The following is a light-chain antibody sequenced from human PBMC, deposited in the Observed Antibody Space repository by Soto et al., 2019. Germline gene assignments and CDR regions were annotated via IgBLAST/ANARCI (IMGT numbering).Light chain of an antibody. CDR3: QQYNNWPALT. CDR1: QSVSSN. Sequence: EIVMTQSPATLSVSPGERATLSCRASQSVSSNLAWYQQKPGQAPRLLIYGASTRATGIPARFSGSRSGTEFTLTISSVQSEDFAVYYCQQYNNWPALTFGGGTKVEIK. V-gene: IGKV3-15*01. CDR2: GAS. J-gene: IGKJ4*01.